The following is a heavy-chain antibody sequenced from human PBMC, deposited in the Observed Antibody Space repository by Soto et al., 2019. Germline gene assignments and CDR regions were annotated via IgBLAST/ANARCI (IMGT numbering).Heavy chain of an antibody. D-gene: IGHD3-10*01. J-gene: IGHJ4*02. CDR3: AKVRYYAATNFGN. V-gene: IGHV3-23*01. CDR1: GFTFSSYA. CDR2: ISGSGGST. Sequence: EVQLLESGGGLVQPGGSLRLSCAASGFTFSSYAMSWVRQAPGKGLEWVSAISGSGGSTYYADSVKGRFTISGDNSKNPLYLQMNSLRDEDTAVYYCAKVRYYAATNFGNWGQGTLVTVSS.